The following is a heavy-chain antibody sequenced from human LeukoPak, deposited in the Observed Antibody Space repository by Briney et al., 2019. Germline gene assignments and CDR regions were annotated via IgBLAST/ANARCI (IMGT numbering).Heavy chain of an antibody. CDR3: ARVVAAAKGGSYYYYYMDV. Sequence: ASVKVFCKASGYTFTSYGISWVRQAPGQGLEWMGWISAYNGNTNYAQKLQGRVTMTTDTSTSTAYMELRSLRSDDTAVYYCARVVAAAKGGSYYYYYMDVWGKGTTVTVSS. CDR2: ISAYNGNT. J-gene: IGHJ6*03. CDR1: GYTFTSYG. V-gene: IGHV1-18*01. D-gene: IGHD6-13*01.